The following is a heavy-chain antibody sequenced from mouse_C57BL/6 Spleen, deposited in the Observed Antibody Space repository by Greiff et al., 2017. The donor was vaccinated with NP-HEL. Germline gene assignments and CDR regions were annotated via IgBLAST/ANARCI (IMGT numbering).Heavy chain of an antibody. Sequence: QVQLQQPGAELVRPGTSVKLSCKASGYTFTSYWMHWVKQRPGQGLEWIGVIDPSDSYTNYNQKFKGKATLTVDKPSSTAYMQLSSLTSEDSAVYYCASYYSNYPAYWGQGTLVTVSA. J-gene: IGHJ3*01. V-gene: IGHV1-59*01. CDR3: ASYYSNYPAY. D-gene: IGHD2-5*01. CDR1: GYTFTSYW. CDR2: IDPSDSYT.